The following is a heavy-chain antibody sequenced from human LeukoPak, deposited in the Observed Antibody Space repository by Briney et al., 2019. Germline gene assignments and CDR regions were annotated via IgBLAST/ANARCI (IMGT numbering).Heavy chain of an antibody. J-gene: IGHJ6*02. CDR1: GFLFGKSW. CDR3: AKLSQPYYYYGMDV. D-gene: IGHD1-7*01. CDR2: TDGSST. Sequence: GGSLRLSCAASGFLFGKSWMHWVRQAPGKGLVWVSRTDGSSTTYADSVKGRFSVSMDNAQNTLYLQMNSLRAGDTAVYYCAKLSQPYYYYGMDVWGQGTTVTVSS. V-gene: IGHV3-74*01.